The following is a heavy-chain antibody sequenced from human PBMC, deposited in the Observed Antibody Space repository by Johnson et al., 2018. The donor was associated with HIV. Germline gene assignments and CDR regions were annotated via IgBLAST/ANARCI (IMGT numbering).Heavy chain of an antibody. V-gene: IGHV3-23*04. CDR2: ISGSGGST. Sequence: VQLVESGGGLVQPGVSLRLSCAASGFTFSSYAMSWVRQAPGKGLAWVSAISGSGGSTYYADSVKCRFTISRDNSKNTLYLKMNSLRAEDTAVYYCARHKSTYYYDSSALDIWGQGTMVTVSS. CDR1: GFTFSSYA. D-gene: IGHD3-22*01. J-gene: IGHJ3*02. CDR3: ARHKSTYYYDSSALDI.